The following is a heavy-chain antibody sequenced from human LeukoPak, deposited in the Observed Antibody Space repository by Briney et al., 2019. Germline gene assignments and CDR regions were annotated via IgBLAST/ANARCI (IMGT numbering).Heavy chain of an antibody. D-gene: IGHD2-2*01. CDR1: GGSFSGYY. Sequence: SETLSLTCAVYGGSFSGYYWSWIRQPPGKGLEWIGEINHSGSTNYNPSLKSRVTISVDTSKNQFSLKLSSVTAADTAVYYCARTSTDNWFDPWGQGTLVTVSS. J-gene: IGHJ5*02. CDR2: INHSGST. CDR3: ARTSTDNWFDP. V-gene: IGHV4-34*01.